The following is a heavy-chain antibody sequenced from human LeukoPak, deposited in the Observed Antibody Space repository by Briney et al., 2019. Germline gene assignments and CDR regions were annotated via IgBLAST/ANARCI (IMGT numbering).Heavy chain of an antibody. V-gene: IGHV4-59*08. Sequence: SETLSLTCTVSGGSISSYYWSWIRQPPGKGLEWIGYIYYSGSTNYNPSLKSRVTISVDTSKNQFSLKPSSVTAADTAVYYCARTGIAAAAPYYYYYGMDVWGQGTTVTVSS. J-gene: IGHJ6*02. CDR2: IYYSGST. D-gene: IGHD6-13*01. CDR3: ARTGIAAAAPYYYYYGMDV. CDR1: GGSISSYY.